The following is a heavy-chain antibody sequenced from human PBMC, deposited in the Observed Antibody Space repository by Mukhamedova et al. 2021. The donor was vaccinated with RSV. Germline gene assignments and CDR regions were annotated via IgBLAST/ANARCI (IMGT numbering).Heavy chain of an antibody. CDR3: ATAPRFDAFDI. D-gene: IGHD4-17*01. V-gene: IGHV4-59*01. J-gene: IGHJ3*02. CDR2: IYYSGST. Sequence: IRQPPGKGLEWIGYIYYSGSTNYNPSLKSRVTISVDTSKNQFSLKLSSVTAADTAVYYCATAPRFDAFDIWGQGTMVTVSS.